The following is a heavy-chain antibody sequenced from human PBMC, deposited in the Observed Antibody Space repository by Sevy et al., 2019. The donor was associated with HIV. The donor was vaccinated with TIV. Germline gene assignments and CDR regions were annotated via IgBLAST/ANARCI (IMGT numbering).Heavy chain of an antibody. CDR2: IRDDGSNK. CDR1: GFTFSSYG. Sequence: GGSLRLSCAASGFTFSSYGMHWVRQAPGKGLEWVAFIRDDGSNKYYADSVKVRFTISRDNSKNTLYLQMNSLRAEDTAVYYCAKDHSGDGNDYWGQGTLVTVSS. J-gene: IGHJ4*02. CDR3: AKDHSGDGNDY. V-gene: IGHV3-30*02.